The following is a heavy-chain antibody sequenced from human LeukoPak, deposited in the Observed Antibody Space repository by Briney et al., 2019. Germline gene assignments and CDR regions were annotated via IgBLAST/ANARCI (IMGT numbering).Heavy chain of an antibody. CDR2: IDPSDSYT. D-gene: IGHD5-12*01. CDR3: ARGGKSAYGWFDP. CDR1: GYSFPSYW. Sequence: GESLKISCKGSGYSFPSYWISWVRHMPAKGLEWMGTIDPSDSYTNYSPSFQGHVTISADKSISTAYLQWSSLKASDTAMYYCARGGKSAYGWFDPWGQGALVTVSS. V-gene: IGHV5-10-1*01. J-gene: IGHJ5*02.